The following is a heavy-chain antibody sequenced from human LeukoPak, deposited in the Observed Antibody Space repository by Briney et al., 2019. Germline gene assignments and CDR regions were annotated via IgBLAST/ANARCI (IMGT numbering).Heavy chain of an antibody. J-gene: IGHJ4*02. Sequence: GGSLRLSCAASGFTFSSYSMNWVRQAPGKGLEWVSSISSSSYIYYADSVKGRFTISRDNAKNSLYLQMNSLRAEDTAVYYCAREDKIAAIDYWGQGTLVTVSS. CDR2: ISSSSYI. CDR1: GFTFSSYS. V-gene: IGHV3-21*01. D-gene: IGHD6-13*01. CDR3: AREDKIAAIDY.